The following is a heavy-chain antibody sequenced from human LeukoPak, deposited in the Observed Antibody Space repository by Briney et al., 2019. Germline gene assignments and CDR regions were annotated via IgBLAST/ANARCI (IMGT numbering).Heavy chain of an antibody. CDR3: AEDLGSAITSALVLDV. J-gene: IGHJ6*02. CDR1: GFTFDDYA. D-gene: IGHD2-15*01. CDR2: ITWNRDKI. Sequence: PGRSLRLSCTVSGFTFDDYAMHWVRHTPGKGLEWVSGITWNRDKIGYGDSVKGRFTISRDNVKNVLYLQMNSLRPEDTALYYCAEDLGSAITSALVLDVWGQGTTVIVS. V-gene: IGHV3-9*01.